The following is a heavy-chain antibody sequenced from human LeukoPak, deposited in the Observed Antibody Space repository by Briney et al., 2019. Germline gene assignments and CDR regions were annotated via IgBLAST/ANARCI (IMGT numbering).Heavy chain of an antibody. CDR1: GGPISSYY. V-gene: IGHV4-59*01. CDR3: AREGGPYRPLDY. CDR2: IYDSGNT. Sequence: PSETLSLTCTVSGGPISSYYWNWIRQPPGKGLEWIGYIYDSGNTNYNPSLESRVTISVDTSKNQFSLKLNSVTAADTAVYYCAREGGPYRPLDYSGQGILVTVSS. D-gene: IGHD1-14*01. J-gene: IGHJ4*02.